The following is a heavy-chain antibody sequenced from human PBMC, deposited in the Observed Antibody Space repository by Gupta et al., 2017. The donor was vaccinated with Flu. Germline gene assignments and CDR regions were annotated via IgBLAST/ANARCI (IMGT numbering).Heavy chain of an antibody. V-gene: IGHV3-7*04. CDR1: GFTFSSYW. J-gene: IGHJ6*02. Sequence: EVQLVESGGGLVQPGGSLRLSCAASGFTFSSYWMSWVRQAPGKGLEWVANIKQDGSEKYYVDSVKGRFTISRDNAKNSLYLQMNSLRAEDTAVYYCARELLETLEGGVYYYYGMDVWGQGTTVTVSS. CDR2: IKQDGSEK. D-gene: IGHD2-15*01. CDR3: ARELLETLEGGVYYYYGMDV.